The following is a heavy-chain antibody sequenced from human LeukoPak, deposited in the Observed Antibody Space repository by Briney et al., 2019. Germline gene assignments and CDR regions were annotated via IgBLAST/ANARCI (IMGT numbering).Heavy chain of an antibody. CDR1: GYTFTSYG. Sequence: GASVKVSCKASGYTFTSYGISWVRQATGQGLEWMGWISANNGNTNYAQKLQGRVTMTTDTSTSTAYMELRSLRSDDTAVYYCARDPCYESSGYSHAFDIWGQGTMVTVSS. D-gene: IGHD3-22*01. CDR2: ISANNGNT. CDR3: ARDPCYESSGYSHAFDI. V-gene: IGHV1-18*01. J-gene: IGHJ3*02.